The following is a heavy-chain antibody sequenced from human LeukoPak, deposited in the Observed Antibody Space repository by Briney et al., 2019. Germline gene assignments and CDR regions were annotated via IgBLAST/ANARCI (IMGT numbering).Heavy chain of an antibody. Sequence: PSETLSLTCAVYGGSFSGYYWSWIRQPPGKGLEWIGEINHSGSTNYNPSLKSRVTISVDTSKNQFSLELSSVSAADTAVYYCARGVAVAAPGTGYFDLWGRGTLVTVSS. CDR2: INHSGST. D-gene: IGHD6-13*01. V-gene: IGHV4-34*01. J-gene: IGHJ2*01. CDR1: GGSFSGYY. CDR3: ARGVAVAAPGTGYFDL.